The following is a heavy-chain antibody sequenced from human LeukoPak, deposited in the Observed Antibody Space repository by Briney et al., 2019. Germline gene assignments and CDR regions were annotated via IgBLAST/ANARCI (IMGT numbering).Heavy chain of an antibody. CDR2: INPSGGST. J-gene: IGHJ4*02. CDR3: ARASTFIAAAPLRY. CDR1: GYTFTSYY. D-gene: IGHD6-13*01. Sequence: ASVKVSCKASGYTFTSYYMHWVRQAPGQGLEWMGIINPSGGSTSYAQKFQRRVTITRNTSTSTAYMELSSLRSEDTAVYYCARASTFIAAAPLRYWGQGTLVTVSS. V-gene: IGHV1-46*01.